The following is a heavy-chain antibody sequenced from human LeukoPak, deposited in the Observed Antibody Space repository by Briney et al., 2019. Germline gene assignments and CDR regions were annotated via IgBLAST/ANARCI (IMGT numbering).Heavy chain of an antibody. CDR3: ANRAKIGYCSGGSCRIFDY. D-gene: IGHD2-15*01. J-gene: IGHJ4*02. V-gene: IGHV3-23*01. Sequence: GGSLRLSCAASGFTFSSYAMSWVRQAPGKGLEWVSAISGSGGSTYYADSVKGRFTISRDNSKNTLYLQMNSLRAEDTAVYYCANRAKIGYCSGGSCRIFDYWGQGTLVTVSS. CDR2: ISGSGGST. CDR1: GFTFSSYA.